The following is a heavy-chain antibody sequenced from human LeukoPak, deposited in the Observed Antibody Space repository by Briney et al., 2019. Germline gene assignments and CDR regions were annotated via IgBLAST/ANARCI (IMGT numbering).Heavy chain of an antibody. CDR2: INKDGGGI. V-gene: IGHV3-7*03. Sequence: GGSLRLSCAVSGFPFSNSWMHWVRQAPGKGLEGVANINKDGGGISYVDSVKGRFIISRDNARNSLYLQMNSLRVEDTAVYFCAGGNCMDVWGKGTAVTVSS. D-gene: IGHD1-7*01. CDR3: AGGNCMDV. CDR1: GFPFSNSW. J-gene: IGHJ6*04.